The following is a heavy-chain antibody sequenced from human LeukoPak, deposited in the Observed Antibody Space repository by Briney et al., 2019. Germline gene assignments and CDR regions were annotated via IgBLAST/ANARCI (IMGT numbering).Heavy chain of an antibody. D-gene: IGHD3-3*01. CDR3: ARESTYYDPLNWFDP. Sequence: AASVKVSCKASGGTFSSYAISWVRQAPGQRLEWMGWINAGNGNTKYSQKFQGRVTITRDTSASTAYMELSSLRSEDTAVYYCARESTYYDPLNWFDPWGQGTLVTVSS. CDR2: INAGNGNT. CDR1: GGTFSSYA. V-gene: IGHV1-3*01. J-gene: IGHJ5*02.